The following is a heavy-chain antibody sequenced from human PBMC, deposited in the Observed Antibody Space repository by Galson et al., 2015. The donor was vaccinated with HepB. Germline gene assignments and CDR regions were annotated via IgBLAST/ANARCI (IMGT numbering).Heavy chain of an antibody. CDR3: ARGGV. V-gene: IGHV3-72*01. D-gene: IGHD1-26*01. Sequence: QAPGKGLEWVARVRNKASSHTTEYAASVRGRFTISRDELKNSVYLQMNSLKTEDTALYYCARGGVWGKGTTVTVSS. J-gene: IGHJ6*04. CDR2: VRNKASSHTT.